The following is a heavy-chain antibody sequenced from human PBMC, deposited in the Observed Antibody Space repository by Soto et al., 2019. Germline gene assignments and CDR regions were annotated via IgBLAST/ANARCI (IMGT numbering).Heavy chain of an antibody. D-gene: IGHD3-22*01. V-gene: IGHV2-5*02. CDR2: IYWDDDK. Sequence: QITLKESGPTLVKPTQTLTLTCTFSGFSLSTSGVGVGWIRQPPGKALEWLALIYWDDDKRYSPSLKSRLTITKDPSKTQVVLTMTNMDPVDTATYYCPHLVTYYYDSSGPNWFDPWGQGTLVTVSS. CDR1: GFSLSTSGVG. J-gene: IGHJ5*02. CDR3: PHLVTYYYDSSGPNWFDP.